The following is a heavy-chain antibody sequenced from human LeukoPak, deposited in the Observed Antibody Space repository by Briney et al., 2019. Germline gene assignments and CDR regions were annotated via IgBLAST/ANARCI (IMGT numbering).Heavy chain of an antibody. CDR2: IIPIFGTA. J-gene: IGHJ4*02. D-gene: IGHD2-15*01. V-gene: IGHV1-69*13. Sequence: ASVKVSCKASGGTFSSYAISWVRQAPGQGLEWMGGIIPIFGTANYAQKFQGRVTITADESTSTAYMELSSLRSEDTAVYYCARGGCSGGSCYSRFRFDYWGQGTLVTVSS. CDR3: ARGGCSGGSCYSRFRFDY. CDR1: GGTFSSYA.